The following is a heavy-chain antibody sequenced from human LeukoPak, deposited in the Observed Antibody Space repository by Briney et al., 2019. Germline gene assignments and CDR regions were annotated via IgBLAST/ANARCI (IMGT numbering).Heavy chain of an antibody. J-gene: IGHJ6*03. CDR3: ARDLFSYPDSSSRLYGNYYYYYYMDV. CDR1: GYTFTSYG. CDR2: ISAYNGNT. Sequence: GASVKVSCKASGYTFTSYGISWVRQAPGQGLEWMGWISAYNGNTNYAQKLQGRVTMTTDTSTSTAYMELRSLRSDDTAVYYCARDLFSYPDSSSRLYGNYYYYYYMDVWGKGTTVTVSS. V-gene: IGHV1-18*01. D-gene: IGHD6-6*01.